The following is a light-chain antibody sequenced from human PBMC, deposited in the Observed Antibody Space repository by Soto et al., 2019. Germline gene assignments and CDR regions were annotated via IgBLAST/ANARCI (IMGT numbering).Light chain of an antibody. CDR3: QQASSFPLT. Sequence: DIQMTQSPSSVSASVGDRVTITCRASQGISSWLGWYQQKPGQAPKLLIFAASSLQSGVPPRFSGSESGTEFTLTIRSMQTEDVANYYCQQASSFPLTFGGGTKVDIK. CDR2: AAS. V-gene: IGKV1-12*01. CDR1: QGISSW. J-gene: IGKJ4*01.